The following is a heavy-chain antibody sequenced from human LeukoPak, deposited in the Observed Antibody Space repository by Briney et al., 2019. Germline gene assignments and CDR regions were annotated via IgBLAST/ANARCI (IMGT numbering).Heavy chain of an antibody. CDR1: GFIFSTHA. CDR3: ASRKLGNDY. CDR2: IYYTGST. J-gene: IGHJ4*02. D-gene: IGHD7-27*01. Sequence: GSLRLSCAASGFIFSTHAMGWVRQAPGKGLEWIGYIYYTGSTSYNPSLRSRVTMSADTSKNQFSLKLSSVTAADTAVYYCASRKLGNDYWGQGTLVTVSS. V-gene: IGHV4-59*11.